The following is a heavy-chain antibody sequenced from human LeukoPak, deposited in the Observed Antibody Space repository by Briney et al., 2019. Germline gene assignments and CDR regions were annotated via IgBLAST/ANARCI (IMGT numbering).Heavy chain of an antibody. CDR3: ARGNYWFGEFGGRWFDY. J-gene: IGHJ4*02. CDR2: IIPILGIA. CDR1: GGTFSSYA. Sequence: GSSVKVSCKASGGTFSSYAISWVRQAPGQGLEWMGRIIPILGIANYAQKFQGRVTITADKSTSTAYMELSSLRSEDTAVYYCARGNYWFGEFGGRWFDYWGQGTLSPSPQ. V-gene: IGHV1-69*04. D-gene: IGHD3-10*01.